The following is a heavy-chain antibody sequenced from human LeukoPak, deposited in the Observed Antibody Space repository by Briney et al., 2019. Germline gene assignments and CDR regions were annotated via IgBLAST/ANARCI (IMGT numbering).Heavy chain of an antibody. V-gene: IGHV1-8*03. CDR1: GYIFTTYD. CDR3: ARRKFLGWFDP. CDR2: LNPNSGNA. Sequence: GASVKVSCKASGYIFTTYDIGWVRQATGQGLEWMGWLNPNSGNAGYAQKFQGRVTISRNTSISTAYMELNSLRSDDTAIYYCARRKFLGWFDPWGQGTLVTVSS. D-gene: IGHD7-27*01. J-gene: IGHJ5*02.